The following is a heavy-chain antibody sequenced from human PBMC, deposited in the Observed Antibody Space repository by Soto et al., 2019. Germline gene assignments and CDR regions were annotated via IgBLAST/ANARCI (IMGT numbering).Heavy chain of an antibody. Sequence: QVQLVQSGGEVRKPGASVKVSCKASGYTFISYGINWVRQAPGQGLEWMGWINIYNGNTNYAQKLQGRVTLTTDTSTSTAYMELRSLKSDDTAVYYCARLDTTMDAFDYWGQRTLVTVSS. V-gene: IGHV1-18*01. D-gene: IGHD5-18*01. CDR1: GYTFISYG. CDR2: INIYNGNT. CDR3: ARLDTTMDAFDY. J-gene: IGHJ4*02.